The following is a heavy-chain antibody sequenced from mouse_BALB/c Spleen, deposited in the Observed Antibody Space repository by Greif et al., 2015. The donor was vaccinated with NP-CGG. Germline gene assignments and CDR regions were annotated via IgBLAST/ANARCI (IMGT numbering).Heavy chain of an antibody. CDR3: ARDHYGRSYWYFDV. CDR1: GFTFSDYG. Sequence: DVKLVESGGGLVQPGGSRKLSCAASGFTFSDYGMAWVRQAPGKGPEWVAFISNLAYSIYYADTVTGRFTISRENAKNTLYLEMSSLRSEDTAMYYCARDHYGRSYWYFDVWGAGTTVTVSA. V-gene: IGHV5-15*02. CDR2: ISNLAYSI. D-gene: IGHD1-1*01. J-gene: IGHJ1*01.